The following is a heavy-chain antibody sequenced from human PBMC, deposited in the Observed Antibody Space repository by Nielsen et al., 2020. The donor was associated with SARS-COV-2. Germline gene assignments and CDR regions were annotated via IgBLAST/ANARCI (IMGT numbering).Heavy chain of an antibody. CDR2: IIPIFGTA. CDR3: ARVMVCGGDCYAFDI. Sequence: SVKVSCKASGGTFSSYAISWVRQAPGQGLEWMGGIIPIFGTANYAQKFQGRVAMTRDTSTSTVYMELSSLRSEDTAVYYCARVMVCGGDCYAFDIWGQGTMVTVSS. CDR1: GGTFSSYA. D-gene: IGHD2-21*02. J-gene: IGHJ3*02. V-gene: IGHV1-69*05.